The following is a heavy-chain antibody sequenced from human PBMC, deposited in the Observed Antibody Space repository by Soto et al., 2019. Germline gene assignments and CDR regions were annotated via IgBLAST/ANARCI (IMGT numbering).Heavy chain of an antibody. CDR2: ISGSGGST. CDR3: AKAIANYDSSGRDY. Sequence: EVQLLESGGGLVQPGGSLRLSCAASGFTFSSYAMSWVRQAPGKGLEWVSAISGSGGSTYYADSVKGRFTISRDNSKNTLYLQMDSLRAEDTAVYYCAKAIANYDSSGRDYWGQGTLVTVSS. CDR1: GFTFSSYA. D-gene: IGHD3-22*01. V-gene: IGHV3-23*01. J-gene: IGHJ4*02.